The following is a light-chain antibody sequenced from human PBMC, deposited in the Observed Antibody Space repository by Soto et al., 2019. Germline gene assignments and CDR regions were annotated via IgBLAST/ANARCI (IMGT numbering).Light chain of an antibody. Sequence: EVVLTQSPATLSLSPGERATLSCRASQSVTKYLAWYQQKPGQALRLLIYDVSKRATGIPARFSGSGSETDFTLTISGLEPGDFAVYYCHQRSNWPLTFGGGTKLEIK. CDR1: QSVTKY. J-gene: IGKJ4*01. CDR3: HQRSNWPLT. CDR2: DVS. V-gene: IGKV3-11*01.